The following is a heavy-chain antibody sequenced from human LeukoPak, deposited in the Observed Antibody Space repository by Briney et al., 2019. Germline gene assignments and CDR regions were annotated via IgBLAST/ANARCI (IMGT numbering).Heavy chain of an antibody. Sequence: ASVKVSCTASGYTFTSYDINWVRQATGQGLEWMGWMNPNSGNTGYAQKFQGRVTMTRNTSISTAYMELSSLRSEDTAVYYCANRLYNYGGEYFDYWGQGTLVTVSS. J-gene: IGHJ4*02. CDR3: ANRLYNYGGEYFDY. CDR1: GYTFTSYD. D-gene: IGHD4-23*01. V-gene: IGHV1-8*01. CDR2: MNPNSGNT.